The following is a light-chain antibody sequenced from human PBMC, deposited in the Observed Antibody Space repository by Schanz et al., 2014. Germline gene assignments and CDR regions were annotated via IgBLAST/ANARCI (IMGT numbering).Light chain of an antibody. CDR2: WAS. CDR3: QQYYGTPYT. CDR1: QSVLDRSNNKNY. J-gene: IGKJ2*01. Sequence: DIVMTQSPDSLAVALGERATINCKSSQSVLDRSNNKNYLVWYQQKPGQPPNLLISWASTRESGVPDRFSGSGSGTDFTLTISSLEAEDVAVYYCQQYYGTPYTFGQGTKLEIK. V-gene: IGKV4-1*01.